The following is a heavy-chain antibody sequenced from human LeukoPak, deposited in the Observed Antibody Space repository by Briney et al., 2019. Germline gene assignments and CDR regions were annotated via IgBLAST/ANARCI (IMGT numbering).Heavy chain of an antibody. CDR2: INSDESRT. Sequence: GGSLRLSCAAPGFTFSTYWMHWVRQAPGKGLMWVSRINSDESRTSYADSVKGRFTISRDNAKNSLYLQMNSLRAEDTAVYYCAELRITMIGGVWGKGTTVTISS. V-gene: IGHV3-74*01. D-gene: IGHD3-10*02. J-gene: IGHJ6*04. CDR1: GFTFSTYW. CDR3: AELRITMIGGV.